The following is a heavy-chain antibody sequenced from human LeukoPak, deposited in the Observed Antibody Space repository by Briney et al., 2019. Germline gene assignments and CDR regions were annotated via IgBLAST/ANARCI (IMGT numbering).Heavy chain of an antibody. J-gene: IGHJ4*02. CDR2: IYYSGST. V-gene: IGHV4-59*01. CDR1: GGSISSYY. D-gene: IGHD2-2*01. Sequence: SETLSLTYTVSGGSISSYYWSWIRQPPGKGLEWIGYIYYSGSTNHNPSLKSRVTISVDTSKNQFSLKLSSVTAADTAVYYCARDKKGASCYDYWGQGTLVTVSS. CDR3: ARDKKGASCYDY.